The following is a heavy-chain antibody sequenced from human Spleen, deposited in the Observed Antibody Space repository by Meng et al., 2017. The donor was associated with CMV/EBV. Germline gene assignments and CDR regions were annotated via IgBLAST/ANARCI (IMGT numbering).Heavy chain of an antibody. J-gene: IGHJ4*02. CDR2: ISIYNGNT. CDR1: GYNFNNYD. V-gene: IGHV1-18*01. D-gene: IGHD2/OR15-2a*01. CDR3: ARRITRIQFDS. Sequence: ASVKVSCKASGYNFNNYDISWLRQAPGQGLEWMGWISIYNGNTNYAQNVQGRVTMTIDTSTSAAYMELSTLTNDDTAVYYCARRITRIQFDSWGQGTLVTVSS.